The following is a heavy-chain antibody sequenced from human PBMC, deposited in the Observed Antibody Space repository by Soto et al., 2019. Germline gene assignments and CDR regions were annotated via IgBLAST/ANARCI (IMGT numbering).Heavy chain of an antibody. CDR1: GGSISSGDYY. CDR3: ARGGWNDVDYYYYGMDV. D-gene: IGHD1-1*01. J-gene: IGHJ6*02. V-gene: IGHV4-30-4*01. Sequence: SETLSLTCTVSGGSISSGDYYWSWIRQPPGKGLEWIGYIYYSGSTYYNPSLKSRVTISVDTSKNQFSLKLSSVTAADTAVYYCARGGWNDVDYYYYGMDVWGQGTTVTV. CDR2: IYYSGST.